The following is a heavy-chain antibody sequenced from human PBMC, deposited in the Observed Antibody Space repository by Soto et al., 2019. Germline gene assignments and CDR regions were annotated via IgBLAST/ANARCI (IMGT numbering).Heavy chain of an antibody. CDR2: IYRGGYT. V-gene: IGHV3-53*01. CDR1: GFTVSNSY. CDR3: ARGPGGYYNS. D-gene: IGHD3-9*01. J-gene: IGHJ4*02. Sequence: GGSLRLSCAASGFTVSNSYMAWVRRAPGKGLEWVSGIYRGGYTYYADSVKGRFTISRDNSKNTLYLQVNSLRAEDTAIYYCARGPGGYYNSWGQGTLVTVSS.